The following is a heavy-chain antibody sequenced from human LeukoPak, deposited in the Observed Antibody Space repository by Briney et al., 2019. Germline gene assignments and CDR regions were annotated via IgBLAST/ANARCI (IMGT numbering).Heavy chain of an antibody. D-gene: IGHD4-17*01. CDR3: ARDLVTVTKGFDI. Sequence: ASETLSLTCAVSDDSFSSHYWTWIRQPPGKGLEWIGYISYIGRTNYNPSLKSRVTISIDTSKNQFSLKLTSVTAADTAVYYCARDLVTVTKGFDIWGQGTMVSVSS. CDR2: ISYIGRT. J-gene: IGHJ3*02. CDR1: DDSFSSHY. V-gene: IGHV4-59*11.